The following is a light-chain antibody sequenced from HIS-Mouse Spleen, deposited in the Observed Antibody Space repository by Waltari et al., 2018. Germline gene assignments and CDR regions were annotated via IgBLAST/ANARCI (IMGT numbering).Light chain of an antibody. J-gene: IGLJ2*01. V-gene: IGLV3-10*01. CDR1: ALPKKY. CDR3: YSTDSSGNHRV. Sequence: SYELTQPPWVSVSAGQTARITCPGDALPKKYAYWYQQKSGQAPVLVIYEDSKRPSGIPERFSGSSSGTMATLTISGAQVEDEADYYCYSTDSSGNHRVFGGGTKLTVL. CDR2: EDS.